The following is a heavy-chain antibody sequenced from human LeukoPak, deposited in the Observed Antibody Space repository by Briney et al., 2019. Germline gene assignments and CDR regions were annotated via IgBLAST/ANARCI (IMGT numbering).Heavy chain of an antibody. D-gene: IGHD3-10*01. J-gene: IGHJ4*02. CDR2: ISSSGSTM. Sequence: GGSLRLSCAASGFTFSGYEMIWVRQAPGKGLEWVSYISSSGSTMYHADSVKGRFTISRDNAKNSLFLQMNSLRAEDMAVYYCARVGRYYGSGLGSPFDYWGRGTLVTVSS. CDR1: GFTFSGYE. V-gene: IGHV3-48*03. CDR3: ARVGRYYGSGLGSPFDY.